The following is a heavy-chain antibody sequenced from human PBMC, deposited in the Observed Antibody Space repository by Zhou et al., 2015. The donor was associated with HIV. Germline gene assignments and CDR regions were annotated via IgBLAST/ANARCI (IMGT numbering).Heavy chain of an antibody. Sequence: QAQLVQSGAEVKKPGASLKVSCKASGYTFITYDINWVRQATGQGLEWMGWMNPNSGNTGYAQKFQDRVTMTRNKSLSTAYMELTSLNSEDTAVYYCTREAGGWVHLDYWGQGTLVTVTS. J-gene: IGHJ4*02. V-gene: IGHV1-8*01. CDR3: TREAGGWVHLDY. D-gene: IGHD6-19*01. CDR2: MNPNSGNT. CDR1: GYTFITYD.